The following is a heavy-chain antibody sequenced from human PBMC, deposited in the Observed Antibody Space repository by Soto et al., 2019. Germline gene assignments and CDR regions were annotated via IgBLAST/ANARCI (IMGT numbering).Heavy chain of an antibody. V-gene: IGHV6-1*01. Sequence: PSQTLSLTCVISGDSVSSNNAAWHWIRQSPSRGLEWLGRTYYRSKWYNDYAMSVKGRITINPDTSKDHSSLQLNSVTPEDTAVYYCARAHLIASRLMWYLDLWGRGTLVTVSS. D-gene: IGHD6-6*01. CDR1: GDSVSSNNAA. CDR3: ARAHLIASRLMWYLDL. CDR2: TYYRSKWYN. J-gene: IGHJ2*01.